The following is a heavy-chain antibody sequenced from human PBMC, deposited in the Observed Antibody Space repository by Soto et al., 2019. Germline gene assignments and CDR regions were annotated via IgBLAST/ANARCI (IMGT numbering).Heavy chain of an antibody. Sequence: SVKVSCKASGGTFSSYAISWVRQAPGQGLEWMGGIIPIFGTANYAQKFQGRVTMTRNTSISTAYMELSSLRSEDTAVYYCARGVQLWLRKDYGMDVWGQGTTVTVSS. D-gene: IGHD5-18*01. CDR3: ARGVQLWLRKDYGMDV. CDR1: GGTFSSYA. J-gene: IGHJ6*02. V-gene: IGHV1-69*05. CDR2: IIPIFGTA.